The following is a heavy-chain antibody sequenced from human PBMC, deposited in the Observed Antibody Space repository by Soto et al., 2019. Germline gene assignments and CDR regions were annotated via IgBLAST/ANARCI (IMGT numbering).Heavy chain of an antibody. V-gene: IGHV5-51*01. CDR2: IYPGDSDT. Sequence: GESLKISCQGSGYRFTSYWIGWVRQMPGKGLEWMGIIYPGDSDTRYSPSFQGQVTISADKSISTACLQWSSLKASDTAMYYCARQSFSSTSCFDYWGQGTTVTVSS. CDR1: GYRFTSYW. J-gene: IGHJ4*02. CDR3: ARQSFSSTSCFDY. D-gene: IGHD2-2*01.